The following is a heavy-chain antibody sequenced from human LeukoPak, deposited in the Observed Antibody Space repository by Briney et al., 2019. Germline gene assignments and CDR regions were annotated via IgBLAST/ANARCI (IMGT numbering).Heavy chain of an antibody. J-gene: IGHJ4*02. CDR1: GYTFTSYG. CDR2: ISAYNGNT. Sequence: GASVKVSCKASGYTFTSYGISWVRQAPGQGLEWMGWISAYNGNTNYAQKLQGRVTMTTDTSTSTAYMELRSLRSDDTAVYYCARDLPDEKGTIKHGYFDYWGQGTLVTVSS. V-gene: IGHV1-18*01. CDR3: ARDLPDEKGTIKHGYFDY. D-gene: IGHD4/OR15-4a*01.